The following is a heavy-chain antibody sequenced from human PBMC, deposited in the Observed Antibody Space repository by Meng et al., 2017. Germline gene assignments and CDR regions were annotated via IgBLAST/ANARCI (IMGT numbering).Heavy chain of an antibody. D-gene: IGHD3-22*01. CDR2: IYHSGST. J-gene: IGHJ4*02. CDR1: GGSISSSNW. Sequence: QVRLQESGPGLVKPSGTLSLTCAVSGGSISSSNWWSWVRQPPGKGLEWIGEIYHSGSTNYNPSLKGRVTISVDKSKNQFSLKLSSVTAADTAVYYCARAGVGYYDSSGPYSYWGQGTLVTVSS. CDR3: ARAGVGYYDSSGPYSY. V-gene: IGHV4-4*02.